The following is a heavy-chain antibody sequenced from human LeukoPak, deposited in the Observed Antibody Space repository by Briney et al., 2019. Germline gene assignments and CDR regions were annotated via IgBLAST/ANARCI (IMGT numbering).Heavy chain of an antibody. V-gene: IGHV3-23*01. CDR2: ISGSGGST. J-gene: IGHJ4*02. CDR1: GFTFSSYA. Sequence: PGGSLRLSCAASGFTFSSYAMHWVRQAPGKGLEWVSAISGSGGSTYYADSVKGRFTISRDNSKNTLYLQMNSLRAEDTAVYYCARDGGRGYYDSSGYWSLDYWGQGTLVTVSS. CDR3: ARDGGRGYYDSSGYWSLDY. D-gene: IGHD3-22*01.